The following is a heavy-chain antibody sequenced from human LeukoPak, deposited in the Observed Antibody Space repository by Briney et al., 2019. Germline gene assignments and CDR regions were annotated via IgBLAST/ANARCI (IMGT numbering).Heavy chain of an antibody. CDR1: GYTFTSYG. CDR2: ISAYNGNT. CDR3: ARDIVVVPAATFSSGWYSYYYGMDV. Sequence: ASVKVSCKASGYTFTSYGISWVRQAPGQGLEWMGWISAYNGNTNYAQKLQGRVTMTTDTSMSTAYMELRSLRSDDTAVYYCARDIVVVPAATFSSGWYSYYYGMDVWGQGTTVTASS. V-gene: IGHV1-18*01. J-gene: IGHJ6*02. D-gene: IGHD2-2*01.